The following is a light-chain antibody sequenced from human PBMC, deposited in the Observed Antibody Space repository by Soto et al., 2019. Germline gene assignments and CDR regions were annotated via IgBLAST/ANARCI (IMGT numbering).Light chain of an antibody. CDR1: NIGSET. J-gene: IGLJ3*02. V-gene: IGLV3-21*02. CDR3: QVWDSSINHPNWV. Sequence: SYELTQPPSVSVAPGQTARITCGGNNIGSETVHWYQQKPGQAPVLVVYDDGDRPSGIPERFSGSNSGNTATLTISRVEAGDEADYYCQVWDSSINHPNWVFGGGTKLTVL. CDR2: DDG.